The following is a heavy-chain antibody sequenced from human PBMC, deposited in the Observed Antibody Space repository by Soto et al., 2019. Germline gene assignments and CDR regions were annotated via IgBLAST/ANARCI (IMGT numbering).Heavy chain of an antibody. CDR1: NCSIDGFY. CDR3: ARASGLSIYNWFDP. D-gene: IGHD3-10*01. J-gene: IGHJ5*02. V-gene: IGHV4-59*01. Sequence: TLSLTCSFSNCSIDGFYWNWIRHSPEKGLEWIGQIYFSGSTIYSPSFKSRVTLSVDSSKSQVALRLTSVTAADTAVYFCARASGLSIYNWFDPWGQGILVTVSS. CDR2: IYFSGST.